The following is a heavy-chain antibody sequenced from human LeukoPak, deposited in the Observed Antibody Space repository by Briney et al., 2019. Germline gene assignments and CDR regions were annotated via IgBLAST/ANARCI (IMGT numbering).Heavy chain of an antibody. CDR2: ISSSSSTI. D-gene: IGHD3-10*02. Sequence: GGSLRLSCAASGFTVNNNYMNWVRQAPGKGLEWVSYISSSSSTIYYADSVKGRFTISRDNAKNSLYLQMNSLRAEDTAVYYCAELGITMIGGVWGKGTTVTISS. J-gene: IGHJ6*04. CDR1: GFTVNNNY. CDR3: AELGITMIGGV. V-gene: IGHV3-48*04.